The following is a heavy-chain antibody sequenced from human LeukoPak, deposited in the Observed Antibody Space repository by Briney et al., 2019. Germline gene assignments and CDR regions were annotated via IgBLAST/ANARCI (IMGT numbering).Heavy chain of an antibody. CDR1: GFTFSTYA. CDR2: ISADGGST. Sequence: GGSLRLSCAASGFTFSTYAMSWVRQAPGKGLEWVSLISADGGSTFSADSVKGRFSISRDNSKNSLYLQMNSLRSEDTAMYYCAKESGKFDYWGQGTLVAVSS. V-gene: IGHV3-43*02. CDR3: AKESGKFDY. J-gene: IGHJ4*02.